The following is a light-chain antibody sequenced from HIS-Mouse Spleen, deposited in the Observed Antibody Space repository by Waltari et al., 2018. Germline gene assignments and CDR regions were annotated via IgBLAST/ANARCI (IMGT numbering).Light chain of an antibody. V-gene: IGLV3-10*01. CDR3: YSTDSSGNHRV. CDR2: EDS. J-gene: IGLJ2*01. CDR1: AFAQKY. Sequence: SYELTQPPSVSVSPGQTARITCSVDAFAQKYAYWYQQKSGQAPVLVIYEDSKRPSGIPERFSGSSSGTMATLTISGAQVEDEADYYCYSTDSSGNHRVFGGGTKLTVL.